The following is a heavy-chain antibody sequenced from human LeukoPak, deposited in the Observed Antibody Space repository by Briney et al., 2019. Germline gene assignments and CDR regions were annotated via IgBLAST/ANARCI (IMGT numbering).Heavy chain of an antibody. CDR3: VRHSGRAGGQ. CDR1: GFRFGDHY. CDR2: ISANGGDI. J-gene: IGHJ4*02. V-gene: IGHV3-11*01. D-gene: IGHD3-10*01. Sequence: GGSLRLSCATSGFRFGDHYMSWVRQAPGKGPEWIPYISANGGDIAYANSVRGRFTISRDNAKNSLFLQMRSLRVEDTAVYHCVRHSGRAGGQWGQGTLVAVSS.